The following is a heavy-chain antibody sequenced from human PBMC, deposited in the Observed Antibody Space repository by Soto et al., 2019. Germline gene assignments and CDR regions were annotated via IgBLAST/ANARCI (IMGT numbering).Heavy chain of an antibody. Sequence: PVGSLRLSCAASGFTFRSFTMNWVRQAPGKGLEWVSTISSNGAYIYYTDALRGRFTISRDNAKNSLHLQMNSLRAEDTAVYYCTRDASRDSSARGWFDPWGPGTLVTVSS. V-gene: IGHV3-21*01. CDR3: TRDASRDSSARGWFDP. J-gene: IGHJ5*02. D-gene: IGHD6-13*01. CDR1: GFTFRSFT. CDR2: ISSNGAYI.